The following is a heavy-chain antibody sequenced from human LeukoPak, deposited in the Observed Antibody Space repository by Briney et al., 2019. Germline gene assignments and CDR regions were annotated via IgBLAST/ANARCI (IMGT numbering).Heavy chain of an antibody. CDR3: ARALGNSSSWCRGGCDAFDI. CDR1: GLTFSSYW. Sequence: GGSLRLSCAASGLTFSSYWMHWVRQGPGKGLAWVSRINSDGSTTSYADSVKGRFTISRDNAKNTLSLQMNSLRAEDTAVYYCARALGNSSSWCRGGCDAFDIWGQGTMVTVSS. D-gene: IGHD6-13*01. CDR2: INSDGSTT. J-gene: IGHJ3*02. V-gene: IGHV3-74*01.